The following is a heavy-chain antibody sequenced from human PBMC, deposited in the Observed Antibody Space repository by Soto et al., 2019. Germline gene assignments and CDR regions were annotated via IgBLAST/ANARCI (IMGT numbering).Heavy chain of an antibody. D-gene: IGHD3-22*01. CDR1: GGTFSSYA. J-gene: IGHJ4*02. CDR2: IIPIFGTA. V-gene: IGHV1-69*01. Sequence: QVQLVQSGAEVKKPGSSVKVSSKASGGTFSSYAISWVRQAPGQGLEWMGGIIPIFGTANYAQKFQGRVTITADESTSTAYMELSSLRSEDTAVYYCASTDNDSSGYLLGYWGQGTLVTVSS. CDR3: ASTDNDSSGYLLGY.